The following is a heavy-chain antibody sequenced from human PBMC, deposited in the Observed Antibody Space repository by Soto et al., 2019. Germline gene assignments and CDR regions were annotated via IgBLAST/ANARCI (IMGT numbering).Heavy chain of an antibody. CDR3: AKGRGYCSSPSCYEGSAY. CDR2: ISGSGGST. D-gene: IGHD2-2*01. Sequence: RQAPGKGLEWVSAISGSGGSTYYADSVKGRFTIFRDTSKNTLYLQMNSLRAEDTAVYYCAKGRGYCSSPSCYEGSAYWGEGTLVTVSS. V-gene: IGHV3-23*01. J-gene: IGHJ4*02.